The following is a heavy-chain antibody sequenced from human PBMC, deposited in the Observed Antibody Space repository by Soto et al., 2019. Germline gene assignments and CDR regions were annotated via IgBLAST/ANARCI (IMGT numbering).Heavy chain of an antibody. Sequence: SETLSLTXTVSGGSISSGGYYWSWIRQYPGKGLEWIGYIYYSGSTYYNPSLKSRVTISVDTSKNQFSLKLSSVTAADTAVYYCARGQAAAGYWFDPWGQGTLVTVSS. CDR1: GGSISSGGYY. D-gene: IGHD6-13*01. V-gene: IGHV4-31*03. CDR3: ARGQAAAGYWFDP. J-gene: IGHJ5*02. CDR2: IYYSGST.